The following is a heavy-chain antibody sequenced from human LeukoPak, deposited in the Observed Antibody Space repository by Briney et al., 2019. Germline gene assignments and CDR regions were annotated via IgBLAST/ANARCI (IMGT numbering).Heavy chain of an antibody. Sequence: GGSLRLSCAASGFTFSSYWMSWVRQAPGKGLEWVANIKQDGSEKYYVDSVKGRFTISRDNANNSLYLQMNSLRAEDTAVYYCARVGVLLWFGESDYGMDVWGKGTTVTVSS. CDR3: ARVGVLLWFGESDYGMDV. CDR2: IKQDGSEK. V-gene: IGHV3-7*03. J-gene: IGHJ6*04. D-gene: IGHD3-10*01. CDR1: GFTFSSYW.